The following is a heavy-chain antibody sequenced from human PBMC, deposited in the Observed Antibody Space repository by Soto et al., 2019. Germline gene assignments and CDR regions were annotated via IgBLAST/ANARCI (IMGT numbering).Heavy chain of an antibody. V-gene: IGHV4-59*01. J-gene: IGHJ3*02. Sequence: QVQLQESGPGLVKPSETLSLTCTVSGGSISSYYWSWIRQPPGKGLEWIGYIYYSGSTNYNPSLTSLVTISVDTSKNQFSLKLSSVTAADTAVYYCARDCSGGSCSDAFDIWGQGTMVTVSS. CDR3: ARDCSGGSCSDAFDI. D-gene: IGHD2-15*01. CDR1: GGSISSYY. CDR2: IYYSGST.